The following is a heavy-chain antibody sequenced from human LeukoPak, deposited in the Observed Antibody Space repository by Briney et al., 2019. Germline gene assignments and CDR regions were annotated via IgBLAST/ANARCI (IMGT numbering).Heavy chain of an antibody. CDR1: GLTFMSYW. D-gene: IGHD5-24*01. Sequence: GVFLRLSGAISGLTFMSYWMSSVHQAPRKGLEWVANINQDGSEKYFLDSVRGRFTISRDNAKNSLALQMNTMRTEDTAVHYCARGRDGRFFDYWGQGTLVTVSS. CDR2: INQDGSEK. CDR3: ARGRDGRFFDY. V-gene: IGHV3-7*01. J-gene: IGHJ4*02.